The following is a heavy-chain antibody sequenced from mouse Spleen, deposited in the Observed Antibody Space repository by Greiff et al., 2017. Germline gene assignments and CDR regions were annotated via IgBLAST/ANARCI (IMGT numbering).Heavy chain of an antibody. CDR3: ARSPNWDNAMDY. Sequence: DVMLVESGGGLVKPGGSLKLSCAASGFTFSDYGMHWVRQAPEKGLEWVAYISSGSSTIYYADTVKGRFTISRDNAKSTLFLQMTSLRSEDTAMYYCARSPNWDNAMDYWGQGTSVTVSS. CDR2: ISSGSSTI. D-gene: IGHD4-1*02. CDR1: GFTFSDYG. V-gene: IGHV5-17*01. J-gene: IGHJ4*01.